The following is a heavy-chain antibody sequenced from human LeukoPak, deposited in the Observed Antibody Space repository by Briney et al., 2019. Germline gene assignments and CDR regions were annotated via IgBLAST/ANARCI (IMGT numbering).Heavy chain of an antibody. CDR1: GFTFSSYG. J-gene: IGHJ4*02. D-gene: IGHD3-10*01. CDR3: AKDSKRGDVLLWFGELFDY. Sequence: PGGSLRLSCAASGFTFSSYGMHWVRQAPGKGLEWVAFIRYDGSNKYYADSVKGRFTISRDNSKNTLYLQMDSLRAEDTAVYYCAKDSKRGDVLLWFGELFDYWGQGTLVTVSS. V-gene: IGHV3-30*02. CDR2: IRYDGSNK.